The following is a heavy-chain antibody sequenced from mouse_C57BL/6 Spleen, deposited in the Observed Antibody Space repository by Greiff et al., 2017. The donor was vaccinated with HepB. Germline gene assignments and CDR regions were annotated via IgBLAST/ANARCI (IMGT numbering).Heavy chain of an antibody. J-gene: IGHJ1*03. CDR3: ARGLRLGWYFDV. V-gene: IGHV1-69*01. D-gene: IGHD2-2*01. CDR1: GYTFTSYW. Sequence: VQLQQPGAELVMPGASVKLSCKASGYTFTSYWMHWVKQRPGQGLEWIGEIDPSDSYTNYNQKFKGKSTLTVDKSSSTAYMQLSSLTSEDSAVYYCARGLRLGWYFDVWGTGTTVTVSS. CDR2: IDPSDSYT.